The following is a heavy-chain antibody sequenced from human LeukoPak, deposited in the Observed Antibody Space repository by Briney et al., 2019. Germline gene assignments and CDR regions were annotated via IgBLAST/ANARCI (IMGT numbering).Heavy chain of an antibody. CDR2: ISSSSSYI. J-gene: IGHJ6*02. Sequence: PGGSLRLSCAASGFTFSSYSMNWVRQAPGKGLEWVSSISSSSSYIYYADSVKGRFTISRDNAKNSLYLQMNSLRAEDTAVYYCARDRRPPGSRRPNYYYGMDVWGQGTTVTVSS. V-gene: IGHV3-21*01. CDR1: GFTFSSYS. CDR3: ARDRRPPGSRRPNYYYGMDV. D-gene: IGHD6-13*01.